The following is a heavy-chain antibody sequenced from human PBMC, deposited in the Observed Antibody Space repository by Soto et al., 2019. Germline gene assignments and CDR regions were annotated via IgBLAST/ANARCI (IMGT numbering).Heavy chain of an antibody. CDR3: AGGRGGWFINQLLNAFDI. D-gene: IGHD2-2*01. CDR2: IYHSGST. CDR1: NGSISSAIYY. V-gene: IGHV4-39*01. J-gene: IGHJ3*02. Sequence: PSETLSLTCTVSNGSISSAIYYWGWIRQPPGKGLEWIGSIYHSGSTYYNPSLQGRVTISVDTSKNQFSLKLSSVTAADTAVYFCAGGRGGWFINQLLNAFDIWGQGTMVTVS.